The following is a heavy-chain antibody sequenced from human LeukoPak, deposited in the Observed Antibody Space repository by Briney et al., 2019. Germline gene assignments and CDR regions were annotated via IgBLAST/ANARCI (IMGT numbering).Heavy chain of an antibody. CDR3: AIRPSGDLQN. CDR1: GLTFSIYD. CDR2: ISGGGSST. Sequence: AGSLRLSCAASGLTFSIYDMSWVRQAPGKGLEWVGDISGGGSSTYNAYPVKGRFTISRDNSKNPLYLQMNSLRAEDTAVYCCAIRPSGDLQNWGQGTLVTVSS. D-gene: IGHD7-27*01. J-gene: IGHJ4*02. V-gene: IGHV3-23*01.